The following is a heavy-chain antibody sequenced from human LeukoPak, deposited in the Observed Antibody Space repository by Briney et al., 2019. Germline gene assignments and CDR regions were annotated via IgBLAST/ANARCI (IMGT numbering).Heavy chain of an antibody. D-gene: IGHD3-22*01. CDR1: GYTFTSYG. V-gene: IGHV1-18*01. CDR3: ARGTYYYDSSGHDALDI. J-gene: IGHJ3*02. CDR2: ISAYNGNT. Sequence: ASVKVSCKASGYTFTSYGISWVRQAPGQGLEWMGWISAYNGNTNYAQKLQGRVTMTTDTSTSTAYMELRSLRSDDTAVYYCARGTYYYDSSGHDALDIWGQGTMVTVSS.